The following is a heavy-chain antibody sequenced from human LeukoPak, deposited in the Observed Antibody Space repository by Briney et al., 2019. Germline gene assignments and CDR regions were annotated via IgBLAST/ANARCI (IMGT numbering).Heavy chain of an antibody. D-gene: IGHD3-10*01. Sequence: QAGGSLGLSCAASGFTFSSYSMNWVRQAPGKGLEWVSYISSSSSTIYYADSVKGRFTIYRDNSKNTLYLQMNSLRAEDTAVYYCAKDYRYYGSGSHMDVWGKGTTVTISS. CDR2: ISSSSSTI. J-gene: IGHJ6*03. CDR3: AKDYRYYGSGSHMDV. V-gene: IGHV3-48*01. CDR1: GFTFSSYS.